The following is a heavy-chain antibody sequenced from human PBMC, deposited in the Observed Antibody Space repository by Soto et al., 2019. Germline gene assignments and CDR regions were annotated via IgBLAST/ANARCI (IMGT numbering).Heavy chain of an antibody. CDR3: ARDRRREQQLDDLDY. CDR1: GYTFTSYG. J-gene: IGHJ4*02. Sequence: QVQLVQSGAEVKKPGASVKVSCKASGYTFTSYGISWVRQAPGQGLEWMGWISAYNGNTNYAQKLQGRVTMTTDTPTSPAYMELRSLRSDDTAVYYCARDRRREQQLDDLDYWGQGTLVTVSS. D-gene: IGHD6-13*01. CDR2: ISAYNGNT. V-gene: IGHV1-18*01.